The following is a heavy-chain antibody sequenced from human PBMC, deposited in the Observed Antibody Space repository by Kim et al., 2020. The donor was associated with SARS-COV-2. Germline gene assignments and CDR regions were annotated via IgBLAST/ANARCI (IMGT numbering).Heavy chain of an antibody. V-gene: IGHV4-59*09. J-gene: IGHJ4*02. D-gene: IGHD6-13*01. Sequence: LKSRVTISVDTSKNQFSLNLSSVTAADTALYYCARGGEYSSSWYRGYFDSWGQGTLVTVSS. CDR3: ARGGEYSSSWYRGYFDS.